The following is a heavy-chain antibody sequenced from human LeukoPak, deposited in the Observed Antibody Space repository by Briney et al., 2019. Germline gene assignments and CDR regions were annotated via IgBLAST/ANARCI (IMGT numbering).Heavy chain of an antibody. CDR2: ISVYNGNT. V-gene: IGHV1-18*01. CDR1: GYTFTSYG. Sequence: GASVKVSCKASGYTFTSYGISWVRQAPGQGLEWMGWISVYNGNTKYSQKLQDRVTMTTDTSTATVYMELRSLRSDDTAVYYCARVRSLGYSYGHSFGYWGQGTLVTVSS. J-gene: IGHJ4*02. D-gene: IGHD5-18*01. CDR3: ARVRSLGYSYGHSFGY.